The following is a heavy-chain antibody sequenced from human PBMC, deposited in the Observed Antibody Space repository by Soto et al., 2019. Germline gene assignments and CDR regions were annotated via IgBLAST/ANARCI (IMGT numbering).Heavy chain of an antibody. CDR1: GFTFSDYY. J-gene: IGHJ4*02. D-gene: IGHD3-3*01. CDR2: ISSSGSTI. V-gene: IGHV3-11*04. CDR3: ARDLYDFWSGYWDH. Sequence: GGSLRLSCAASGFTFSDYYMSWIRQAPGKGLEWVSYISSSGSTIYYADSVKGRFTISRDNAKNSLYLQMNSLRAEDTAVYYCARDLYDFWSGYWDHWGQGTLVTVSS.